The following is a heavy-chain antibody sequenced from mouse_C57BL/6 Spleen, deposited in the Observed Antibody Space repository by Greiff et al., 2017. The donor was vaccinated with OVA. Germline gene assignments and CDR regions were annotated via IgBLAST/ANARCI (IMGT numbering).Heavy chain of an antibody. V-gene: IGHV1-53*01. Sequence: QVQLQQSGTELVKPGASVKLSCKASGYTFTSYWMHWVKQRPGQGLEWIGNINPSNGGTNYNEKFKSKATLTVDKSSSTAYMQLSSLTSEDSAVYYCARLRIYDGYSFDYWGQGTTLTVSS. J-gene: IGHJ2*01. CDR3: ARLRIYDGYSFDY. CDR2: INPSNGGT. D-gene: IGHD2-3*01. CDR1: GYTFTSYW.